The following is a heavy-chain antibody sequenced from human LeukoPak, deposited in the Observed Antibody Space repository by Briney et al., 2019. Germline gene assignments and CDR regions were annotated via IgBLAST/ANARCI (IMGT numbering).Heavy chain of an antibody. J-gene: IGHJ4*02. CDR3: ARDRASSGWYVKDY. CDR1: GYTFTSYG. Sequence: ASVKVSCKASGYTFTSYGISWVRQAPGQGLEWIGWIIAYNGNTNYAQKLQGRVTMTTDTSTSTAYMELRSLRSDDTAVYYCARDRASSGWYVKDYWGQGTVVTVSS. V-gene: IGHV1-18*01. CDR2: IIAYNGNT. D-gene: IGHD6-19*01.